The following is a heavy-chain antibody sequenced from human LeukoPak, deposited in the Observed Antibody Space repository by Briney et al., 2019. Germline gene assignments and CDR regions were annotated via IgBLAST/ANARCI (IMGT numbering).Heavy chain of an antibody. CDR1: GFTFSSYA. J-gene: IGHJ4*02. V-gene: IGHV3-23*01. D-gene: IGHD3-10*01. CDR3: KMVRGVSKYYFDY. Sequence: GGSLRLSCAASGFTFSSYAMSWVRQAPGKGLEWVSAISGSGGSTYYADSVKGRFTISRDNSKNTLYLQMNSLRAEDTAVCYCKMVRGVSKYYFDYWGQGTLVTVSS. CDR2: ISGSGGST.